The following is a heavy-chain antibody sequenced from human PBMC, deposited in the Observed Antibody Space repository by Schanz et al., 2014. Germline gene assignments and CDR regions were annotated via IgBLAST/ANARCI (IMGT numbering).Heavy chain of an antibody. CDR3: GRGFSRSYIDF. Sequence: QVQLVQSGAEVKKPGASVKVSCKASGYTFTSDSMHWVRQAPGQGLEWMGIINLSGGSTNNAQKFQGRLSMTRDTSTSTVYMDLRSLRSDDTAVYYCGRGFSRSYIDFWGQGTLITVSS. CDR1: GYTFTSDS. V-gene: IGHV1-46*03. J-gene: IGHJ4*02. D-gene: IGHD6-6*01. CDR2: INLSGGST.